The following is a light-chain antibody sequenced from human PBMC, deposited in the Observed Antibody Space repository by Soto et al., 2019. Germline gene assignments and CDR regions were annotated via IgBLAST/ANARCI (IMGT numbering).Light chain of an antibody. CDR2: GNS. CDR3: SSYTSSIS. CDR1: SSNIGAGYD. Sequence: QSVLTQPPSVSGAPGQRVTISCTGSSSNIGAGYDVHWYQQLPGTAPKLLIYGNSNRPSGVPDRFSGSKSGTSASLAITGLQAEDEADYYCSSYTSSISFGGGTKVTVL. J-gene: IGLJ2*01. V-gene: IGLV1-40*01.